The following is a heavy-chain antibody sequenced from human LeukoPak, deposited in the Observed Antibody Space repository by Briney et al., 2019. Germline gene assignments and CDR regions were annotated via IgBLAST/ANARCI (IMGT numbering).Heavy chain of an antibody. J-gene: IGHJ6*02. CDR3: ARGLYSSSWYYYYGMDV. D-gene: IGHD6-13*01. Sequence: SETLSLTCVVYGGSFSGYYWSWIRQPPGKGLEWIGEINHSGSTNYNPSLKSRVTISVDTSKNQFSLKLSSVTAADTAVYYCARGLYSSSWYYYYGMDVWGQGTTVTVSS. V-gene: IGHV4-34*01. CDR1: GGSFSGYY. CDR2: INHSGST.